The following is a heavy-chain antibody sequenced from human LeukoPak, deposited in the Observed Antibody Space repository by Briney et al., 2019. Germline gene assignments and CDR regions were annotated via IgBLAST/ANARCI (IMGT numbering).Heavy chain of an antibody. V-gene: IGHV3-21*01. Sequence: ETLSLTCAVYGGSFSGYYWSWIRQPPGKGLEWVSSISSSSSYIYYADSVKGRFTISRDNAKNSLYLQMNSLRAEDTAVYYCVVLEWLIGYYYYMDVWGKGTTVTVSS. CDR2: ISSSSSYI. CDR3: VVLEWLIGYYYYMDV. D-gene: IGHD3-3*01. CDR1: GGSFSGYY. J-gene: IGHJ6*03.